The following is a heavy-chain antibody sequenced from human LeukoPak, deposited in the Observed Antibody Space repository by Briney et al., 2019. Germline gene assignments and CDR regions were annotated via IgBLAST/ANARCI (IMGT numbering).Heavy chain of an antibody. CDR1: GYTFTGYY. V-gene: IGHV1-2*02. Sequence: ASVKVSCKASGYTFTGYYMHWVRQAPGQGLEWMGWINPNGGGTNYAQKFQGRVTMTRDTSISTAYMELSRLGSDDTAVYYCAREVPYDSSGYRNWFDPWGQGTLVTVSS. J-gene: IGHJ5*02. D-gene: IGHD3-22*01. CDR2: INPNGGGT. CDR3: AREVPYDSSGYRNWFDP.